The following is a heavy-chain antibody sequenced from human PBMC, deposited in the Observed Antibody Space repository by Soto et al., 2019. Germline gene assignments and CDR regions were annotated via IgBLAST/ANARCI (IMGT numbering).Heavy chain of an antibody. CDR1: GFTFDDYA. V-gene: IGHV3-9*01. Sequence: EVQLVESGGGLVQPGRSLRLSCAASGFTFDDYAMHWVRQAPGKGLEWVSGISWNSGSIGYADSVKGRFTISRDNAKNFLYLQLNSLRAEDTALYYCATDAITMVRGVISYYGVDVWGQGTTVTVSS. CDR2: ISWNSGSI. D-gene: IGHD3-10*01. CDR3: ATDAITMVRGVISYYGVDV. J-gene: IGHJ6*02.